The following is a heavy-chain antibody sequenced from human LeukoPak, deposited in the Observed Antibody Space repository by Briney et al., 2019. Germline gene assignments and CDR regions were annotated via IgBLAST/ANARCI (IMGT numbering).Heavy chain of an antibody. CDR3: ARRRLLWLGELSGGMDV. CDR2: IYHSGST. Sequence: SETLSLTCAVSGGSISSSNWWSWVRQPPGKGLEWIGEIYHSGSTNYNPSLKSRVTISVDKSKNQFSLKLSSVTAADTAVYYCARRRLLWLGELSGGMDVWGKGTTVTVSS. J-gene: IGHJ6*04. CDR1: GGSISSSNW. D-gene: IGHD3-10*01. V-gene: IGHV4-4*02.